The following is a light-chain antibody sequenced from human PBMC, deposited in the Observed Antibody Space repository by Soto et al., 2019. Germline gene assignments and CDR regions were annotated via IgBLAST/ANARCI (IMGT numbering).Light chain of an antibody. J-gene: IGLJ2*01. CDR2: GNR. Sequence: QAVVTQPPSVSGAPGQRVTMSCTGSSSNLGAGYDVHWYQQRPGTAPKVVIYGNRDRPSGVPDRFSGSKSGTSASLAITGLQAEDEADYYCQSYDSSLKFVIFGGGTKVTVL. CDR3: QSYDSSLKFVI. V-gene: IGLV1-40*01. CDR1: SSNLGAGYD.